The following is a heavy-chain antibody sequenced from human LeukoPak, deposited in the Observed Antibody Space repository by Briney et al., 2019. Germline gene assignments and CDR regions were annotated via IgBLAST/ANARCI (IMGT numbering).Heavy chain of an antibody. CDR3: ARTRARGAQFDY. D-gene: IGHD3-10*01. V-gene: IGHV4-4*07. Sequence: SETLSLTCSVSGGSISSYYWSWIRQPAGKGLEWIGRIYSSGSTNYNPSLTTRVTMSLHTSKNQFSLNLTTVTAADTAVYYCARTRARGAQFDYWGQGTLVTVSS. CDR1: GGSISSYY. CDR2: IYSSGST. J-gene: IGHJ4*02.